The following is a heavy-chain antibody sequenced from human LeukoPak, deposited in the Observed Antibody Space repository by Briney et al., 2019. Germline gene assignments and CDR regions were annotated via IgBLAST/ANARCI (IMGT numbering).Heavy chain of an antibody. D-gene: IGHD3-22*01. CDR3: AKGTSSYYDSRGSDY. CDR2: TSGSGGST. CDR1: GFTFSSYA. J-gene: IGHJ4*02. V-gene: IGHV3-23*01. Sequence: WGSLTLTCAASGFTFSSYAMSWVRQAPGKGLEWVSATSGSGGSTYYADSVKGRFTISRDNSKNTLYLQMNSLRAEDTAVYYCAKGTSSYYDSRGSDYWVQGTLVTVSS.